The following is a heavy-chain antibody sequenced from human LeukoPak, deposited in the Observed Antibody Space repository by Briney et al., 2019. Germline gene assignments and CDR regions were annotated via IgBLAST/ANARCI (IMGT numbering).Heavy chain of an antibody. CDR1: GFTFSNYW. J-gene: IGHJ6*02. D-gene: IGHD2/OR15-2a*01. CDR2: INQDESEK. CDR3: ERVRVSSYYGMDI. V-gene: IGHV3-7*05. Sequence: GGSLRLSCAASGFTFSNYWMSWVRQAPGKGLEWVANINQDESEKYYVDSVKGRFTISRDNAKNSLYLQMNSLRAEDTAVYYCERVRVSSYYGMDIWGQGTTVTVSS.